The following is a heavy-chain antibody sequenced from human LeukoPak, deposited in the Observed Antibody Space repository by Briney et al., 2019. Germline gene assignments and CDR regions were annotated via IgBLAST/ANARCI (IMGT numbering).Heavy chain of an antibody. Sequence: PGGSLRLSCDASGFTLSDYAMHWVRQAPGKGLEWVALISYPRSYQYYIDSVKGRYTSPRDDSKNTFYLQMNSLRAEDTALYYCAREYSDNSGYYYGLDTWGPGTLVTVAS. CDR3: AREYSDNSGYYYGLDT. D-gene: IGHD3-22*01. J-gene: IGHJ4*02. V-gene: IGHV3-30*14. CDR1: GFTLSDYA. CDR2: ISYPRSYQ.